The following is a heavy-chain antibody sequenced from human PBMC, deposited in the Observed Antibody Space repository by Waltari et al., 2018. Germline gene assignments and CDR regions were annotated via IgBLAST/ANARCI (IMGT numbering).Heavy chain of an antibody. CDR3: ARQFSGSYYGYYFDY. Sequence: QVQLQESGPGLVKPSETLSLTCAVSGYSISSGYYWGWIRQPPGKGLEWIGSIYHSGSTYYNPSLKSRVIISVDTSKNQFSLKLSSVTAADTAVYYCARQFSGSYYGYYFDYWGQGTLVTVSS. J-gene: IGHJ4*02. CDR1: GYSISSGYY. CDR2: IYHSGST. D-gene: IGHD1-26*01. V-gene: IGHV4-38-2*01.